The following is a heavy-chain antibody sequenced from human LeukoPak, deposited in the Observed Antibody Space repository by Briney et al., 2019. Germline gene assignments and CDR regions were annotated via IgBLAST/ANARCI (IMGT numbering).Heavy chain of an antibody. Sequence: GGSLRLSCAVSGFNFRDHWMDWVRQAPGKGLEWVGYIKNDGSETYYLDSLKGRFSISRDNTNNALYLQMNSLRVEDTAVYYCAKNNGWFHLAQWGQGALVTVSS. J-gene: IGHJ4*02. D-gene: IGHD6-19*01. CDR1: GFNFRDHW. CDR3: AKNNGWFHLAQ. V-gene: IGHV3-7*03. CDR2: IKNDGSET.